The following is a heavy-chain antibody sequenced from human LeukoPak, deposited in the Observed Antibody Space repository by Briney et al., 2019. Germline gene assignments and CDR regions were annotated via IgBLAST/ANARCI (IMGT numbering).Heavy chain of an antibody. J-gene: IGHJ4*02. V-gene: IGHV3-23*01. CDR1: GFNFNNYA. CDR3: AKGHTYGMI. CDR2: ISGRGDIT. Sequence: GGSLRLSCAASGFNFNNYAMSWVRQAPGKGLQWVSSISGRGDITHYADSVKGRFTIYRDNSKNTVFLQMNWLRADDTAIYYCAKGHTYGMIWGQGTLVTVSS. D-gene: IGHD5-18*01.